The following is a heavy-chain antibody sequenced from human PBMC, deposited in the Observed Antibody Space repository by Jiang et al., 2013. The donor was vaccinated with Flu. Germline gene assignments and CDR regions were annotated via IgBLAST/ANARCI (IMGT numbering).Heavy chain of an antibody. J-gene: IGHJ6*02. V-gene: IGHV1-69*04. D-gene: IGHD2-2*01. Sequence: GAEVKKPGSSVKVSCKASGGTFSSYAISWVRQAPGQGLEWMGRIIPILGIANYAQKFQGRVTITADKSTSTAYMELSSLRSEDTAVYYCAYTGYCSSTSCYFLPWGQGTTVTVSS. CDR3: AYTGYCSSTSCYFLP. CDR1: GGTFSSYA. CDR2: IIPILGIA.